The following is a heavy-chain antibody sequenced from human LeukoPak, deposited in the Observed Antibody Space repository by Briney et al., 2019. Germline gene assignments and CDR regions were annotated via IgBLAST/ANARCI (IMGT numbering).Heavy chain of an antibody. D-gene: IGHD6-13*01. J-gene: IGHJ6*02. CDR2: ISSSSSYI. CDR3: ARESSSSLLRYYEYGIDV. Sequence: GGSLRLSCAASGFTFSSYSMNWVRQAPGKGLEWVSSISSSSSYIYYADSVKGRFTISRDNAKNSLYLQMKSLRAEDTDVYYFARESSSSLLRYYEYGIDVWGQGTTVTVSS. V-gene: IGHV3-21*01. CDR1: GFTFSSYS.